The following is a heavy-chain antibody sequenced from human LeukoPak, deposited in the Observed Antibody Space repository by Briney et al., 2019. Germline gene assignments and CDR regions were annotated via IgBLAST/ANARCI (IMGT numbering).Heavy chain of an antibody. J-gene: IGHJ6*03. CDR2: IIPIFGTA. V-gene: IGHV1-69*13. Sequence: ASVKVSCKASGGTFSSYAISWVRQAPGQWLEWMGGIIPIFGTANYAQKFQGRVTITADESTSTAYMELSSLRSEDTAVYYCARVANNYYYYMDVWGKGTTVTVSS. CDR3: ARVANNYYYYMDV. CDR1: GGTFSSYA. D-gene: IGHD3-3*02.